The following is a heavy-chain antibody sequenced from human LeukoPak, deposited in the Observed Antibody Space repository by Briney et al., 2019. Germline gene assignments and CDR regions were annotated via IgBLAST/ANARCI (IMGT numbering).Heavy chain of an antibody. J-gene: IGHJ4*02. CDR3: ARVGRGYVWGSYRHTPFDY. Sequence: GGSLRLSCAASGFTFSSYSMNWVRQAPGKGLEWVSSISSSSSYIYYADSVKGRFTISRDNAKNSLYLHMNSLRAEDTAVYYCARVGRGYVWGSYRHTPFDYWGQGTLVTVSS. CDR1: GFTFSSYS. CDR2: ISSSSSYI. V-gene: IGHV3-21*01. D-gene: IGHD3-16*02.